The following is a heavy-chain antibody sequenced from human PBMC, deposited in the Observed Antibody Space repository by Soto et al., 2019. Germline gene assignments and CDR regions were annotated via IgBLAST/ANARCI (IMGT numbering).Heavy chain of an antibody. V-gene: IGHV4-34*01. J-gene: IGHJ5*02. CDR1: GGSFSGYY. CDR2: INHSGST. CDR3: ARGCCATTDWFDP. Sequence: PSETLSLTCAVYGGSFSGYYWSWIRQPPGKGLEWIGEINHSGSTNYNPSLKSRVTISVDTSKNQFSLKLSSVTAADTAVYYCARGCCATTDWFDPWGQGTLVTVSS. D-gene: IGHD1-26*01.